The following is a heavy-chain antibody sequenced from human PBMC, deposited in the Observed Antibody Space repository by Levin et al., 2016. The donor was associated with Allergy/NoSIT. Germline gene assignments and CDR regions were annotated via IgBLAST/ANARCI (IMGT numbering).Heavy chain of an antibody. CDR3: ARERRTTAAVRFDY. D-gene: IGHD4-17*01. J-gene: IGHJ4*02. Sequence: WVRQAPGQGLEWMGGIIPTLGIANYAQKFQGRVTITADESTSTAYMELSSLRSEDTAVYYCARERRTTAAVRFDYWGQGTLVTVSS. CDR2: IIPTLGIA. V-gene: IGHV1-69*10.